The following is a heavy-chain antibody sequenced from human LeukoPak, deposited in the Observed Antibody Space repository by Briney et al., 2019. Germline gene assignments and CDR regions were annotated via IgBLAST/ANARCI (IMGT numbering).Heavy chain of an antibody. J-gene: IGHJ4*02. CDR3: TREDHSNYNY. V-gene: IGHV3-21*01. CDR1: GFTFSSYS. D-gene: IGHD4-11*01. Sequence: PGGSLRLSCAASGFTFSSYSMNWVRQAPGKGLLWVSSISSDSSYIYYADSVKGRFTISRDNAKNSLYLQMNSLRAEDTTVYYCTREDHSNYNYWGQGTLVTVSS. CDR2: ISSDSSYI.